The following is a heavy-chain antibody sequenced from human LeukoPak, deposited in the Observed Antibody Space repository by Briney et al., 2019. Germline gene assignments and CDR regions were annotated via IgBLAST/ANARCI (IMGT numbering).Heavy chain of an antibody. J-gene: IGHJ3*02. CDR2: IYYSGST. D-gene: IGHD3-10*01. V-gene: IGHV4-61*05. CDR3: ARGRSGYYYGSGRHDAFDI. Sequence: SETLSLTCTVSGGSISSSSYYWGWIRQPPGKGLEWIGYIYYSGSTNYNPSLKSRVTISVDTSKNQFSLKLSSGTAADTAVYYCARGRSGYYYGSGRHDAFDIWGQGTMVTVSS. CDR1: GGSISSSSYY.